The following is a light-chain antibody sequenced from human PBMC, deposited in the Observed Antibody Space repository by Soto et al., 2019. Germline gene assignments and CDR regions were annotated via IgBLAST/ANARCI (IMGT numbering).Light chain of an antibody. CDR1: QSVSSS. CDR3: QQYSNWPLT. Sequence: EIVLTQSPGTLSLSPGERATLSCRASQSVSSSFLAWYQQKPGQAPRLLIYGASTRATGVPARFSGGGSGTEFTLTINSLQSEDFAAYYCQQYSNWPLTFGGGTKVDIK. CDR2: GAS. V-gene: IGKV3-15*01. J-gene: IGKJ4*01.